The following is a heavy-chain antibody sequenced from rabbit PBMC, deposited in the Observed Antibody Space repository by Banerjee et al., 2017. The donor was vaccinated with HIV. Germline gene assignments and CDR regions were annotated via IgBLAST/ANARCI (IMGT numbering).Heavy chain of an antibody. V-gene: IGHV1S45*01. Sequence: QEQLEESGGDLVKPEGSLTLTCTASGFSFSSSQWICWVRQAPGKGLEWSACIDAGGSDSTYYASWAKGRLTISKTSSTTVTLQMTSLTAADTATYFCAREIVYAGSSYRDYGMDLWGQGTLVTVS. D-gene: IGHD8-1*01. CDR1: GFSFSSSQW. CDR2: IDAGGSDST. J-gene: IGHJ6*01. CDR3: AREIVYAGSSYRDYGMDL.